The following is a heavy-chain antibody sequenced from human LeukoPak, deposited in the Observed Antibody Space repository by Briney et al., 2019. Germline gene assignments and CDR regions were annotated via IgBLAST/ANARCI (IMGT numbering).Heavy chain of an antibody. Sequence: PSETLALTCTVSGGSISSYYWSWIRQPPGKGLEWIGYIYYSGSTNYNPSLKSRVTISVDTSKNQFSLKLSSVTAADTAVYYCARHEVLGGYNYVPAFDIWGQGTMVTVSS. CDR2: IYYSGST. D-gene: IGHD5-24*01. CDR1: GGSISSYY. V-gene: IGHV4-59*08. J-gene: IGHJ3*02. CDR3: ARHEVLGGYNYVPAFDI.